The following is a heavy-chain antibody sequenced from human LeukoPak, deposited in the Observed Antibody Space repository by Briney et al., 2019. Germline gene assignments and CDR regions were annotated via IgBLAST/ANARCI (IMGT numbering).Heavy chain of an antibody. J-gene: IGHJ5*02. CDR1: GGSISSYY. CDR3: ARDSGPWGVFDP. D-gene: IGHD3-10*01. CDR2: IYYSGST. Sequence: SETLSLTCTVSGGSISSYYWSWIRQPPGKGLEWIGYIYYSGSTNYRPSLKSRVTISVDTSKNQFSLKLSSVTAADTAVYYCARDSGPWGVFDPWGQGTLVTVSS. V-gene: IGHV4-59*01.